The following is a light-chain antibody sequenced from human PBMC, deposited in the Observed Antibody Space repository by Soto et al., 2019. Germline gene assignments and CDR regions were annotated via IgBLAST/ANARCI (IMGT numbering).Light chain of an antibody. V-gene: IGKV1-33*01. J-gene: IGKJ5*01. CDR3: QQYDSVFT. CDR1: QSISAW. CDR2: GAS. Sequence: DIQMTQSPSTLSATAGDRVTITCRASQSISAWLAWYQQKPGKAPKLLIYGASNLETGVPSRFSGSGSGTDFTFTISSLQAEDIATYFCQQYDSVFTFGQGTRLEIK.